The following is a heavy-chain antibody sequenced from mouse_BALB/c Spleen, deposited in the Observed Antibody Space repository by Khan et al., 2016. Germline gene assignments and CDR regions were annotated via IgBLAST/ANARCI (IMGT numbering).Heavy chain of an antibody. CDR2: ISTYYGDA. V-gene: IGHV1S137*01. CDR1: GYTFTDYA. J-gene: IGHJ4*01. Sequence: QVRLQQPGAELVRPGVSVKISCKGSGYTFTDYAMHWVKQSHAKSLEWIGVISTYYGDASYNQKFKGKATMTVDKSSSTAYMELARLTSEDSAIYYCARLYDGLYYAMDYWGQGTSVTVTS. CDR3: ARLYDGLYYAMDY. D-gene: IGHD2-14*01.